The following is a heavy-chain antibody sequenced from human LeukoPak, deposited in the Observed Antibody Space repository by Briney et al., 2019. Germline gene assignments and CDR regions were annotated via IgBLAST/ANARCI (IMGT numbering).Heavy chain of an antibody. CDR2: IYTSGST. Sequence: SETLSLTCTVSGGSISSYYWSWIRQPAGKGLEWIGRIYTSGSTNCNPSLKSRVTISVDKSKNQFSLKLSSVTAADTAVYYCARALGGYYNLAFDYWGQGTLVTVSS. V-gene: IGHV4-4*07. CDR1: GGSISSYY. D-gene: IGHD3-9*01. CDR3: ARALGGYYNLAFDY. J-gene: IGHJ4*02.